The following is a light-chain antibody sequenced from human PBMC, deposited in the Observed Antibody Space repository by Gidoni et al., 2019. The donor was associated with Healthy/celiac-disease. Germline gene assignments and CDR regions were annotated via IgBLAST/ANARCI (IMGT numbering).Light chain of an antibody. CDR2: AAS. J-gene: IGKJ3*01. V-gene: IGKV1-39*01. Sequence: DIQPTQSPSSLSASVGDRVTITCRASQSISSYLNWYQQKPGKAPKLLIYAASSLQSGVPSRFSGSGSGTDFTLTISSLQPEDFATYYCQQSYSTPLTFGPGTKVDIK. CDR1: QSISSY. CDR3: QQSYSTPLT.